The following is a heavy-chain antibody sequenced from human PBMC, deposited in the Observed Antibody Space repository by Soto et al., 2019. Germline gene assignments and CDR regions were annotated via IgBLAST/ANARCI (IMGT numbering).Heavy chain of an antibody. CDR3: ARAPQTVAGAGIWY. Sequence: QVQLVQSGAEVKKPGASVKVSCKASGYTFTSYGISWVRQAPGQGLEWMGWISGYNGDTNYAQKLQGRVTMTTDTSTNTAYMELGSLRSDATAVYYCARAPQTVAGAGIWYWGQGTLVTVSS. CDR1: GYTFTSYG. D-gene: IGHD6-13*01. CDR2: ISGYNGDT. J-gene: IGHJ4*02. V-gene: IGHV1-18*04.